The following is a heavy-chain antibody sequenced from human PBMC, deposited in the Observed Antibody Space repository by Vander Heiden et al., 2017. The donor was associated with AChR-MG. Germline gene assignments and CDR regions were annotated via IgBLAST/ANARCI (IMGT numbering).Heavy chain of an antibody. Sequence: QVQLQESGPGLVKPSETLSLTCPVSGGPISSYYWSWIRQPPGKGLEWIGYIYYSGSTNYNTSLKMRVTISVDTSKNQFSRKLSSVTAAETALYYCARDLQIAYNLYYYYGMDVWGDGTTVTVSS. CDR2: IYYSGST. D-gene: IGHD2-21*01. J-gene: IGHJ6*04. CDR1: GGPISSYY. V-gene: IGHV4-59*01. CDR3: ARDLQIAYNLYYYYGMDV.